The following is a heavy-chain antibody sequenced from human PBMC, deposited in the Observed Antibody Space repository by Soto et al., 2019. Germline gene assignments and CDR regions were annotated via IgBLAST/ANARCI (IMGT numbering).Heavy chain of an antibody. CDR1: GFIFSSYA. Sequence: GGSLRLSCAASGFIFSSYAMSWVRQAPGKGLEWVSVVRDDGTSTYYADSVKGRFTISRDNSKNTLYLQMNSLRVEDTAVYFCAKTAFTSAWSPFDSWGPGTLVTVSS. D-gene: IGHD2-2*01. J-gene: IGHJ4*02. V-gene: IGHV3-23*01. CDR3: AKTAFTSAWSPFDS. CDR2: VRDDGTST.